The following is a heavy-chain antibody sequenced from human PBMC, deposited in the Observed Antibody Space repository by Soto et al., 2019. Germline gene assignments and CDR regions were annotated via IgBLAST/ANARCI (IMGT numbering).Heavy chain of an antibody. V-gene: IGHV3-7*03. Sequence: HLVESGGGVVQPGGSLRLSCAASGFTFSSYWMNWVLQATGKGVEWVANVKDDGSEKKFADALKGRFTISRDNAKKSLHLQMNSLRPADTAVYYCARGRVDYLWGSYRDDYHPLDYGGQGTLVTVSS. J-gene: IGHJ4*02. CDR1: GFTFSSYW. CDR3: ARGRVDYLWGSYRDDYHPLDY. D-gene: IGHD3-16*02. CDR2: VKDDGSEK.